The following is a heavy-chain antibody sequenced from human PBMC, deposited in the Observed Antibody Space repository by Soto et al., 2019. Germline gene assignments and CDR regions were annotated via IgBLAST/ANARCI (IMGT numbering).Heavy chain of an antibody. J-gene: IGHJ5*02. CDR2: IYSGGST. D-gene: IGHD3-10*01. Sequence: EVQLVESGGGLVQPGGSLRLSCAASGFTVSSNYMSWVRQATGKGLEWVSVIYSGGSTYYADSVKGRFTISRDNSKTALYLQMKSLSAEDTAVYDCARGAVRGLINREDWFDPWGQGTLVTVSS. V-gene: IGHV3-66*01. CDR1: GFTVSSNY. CDR3: ARGAVRGLINREDWFDP.